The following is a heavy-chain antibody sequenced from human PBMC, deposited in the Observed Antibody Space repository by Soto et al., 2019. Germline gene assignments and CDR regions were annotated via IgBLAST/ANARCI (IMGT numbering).Heavy chain of an antibody. CDR2: IIPIFGTA. J-gene: IGHJ6*02. Sequence: SVKVSWKASGGTFSSYAISWVRQAPGQGLEWMGGIIPIFGTANYAQKFQGRVTITADESTSTAYMELSSLRSEDTAVYYCARDKWIRRALYYYYYGMDVWCQGPTVTVSS. V-gene: IGHV1-69*13. CDR3: ARDKWIRRALYYYYYGMDV. D-gene: IGHD5-18*01. CDR1: GGTFSSYA.